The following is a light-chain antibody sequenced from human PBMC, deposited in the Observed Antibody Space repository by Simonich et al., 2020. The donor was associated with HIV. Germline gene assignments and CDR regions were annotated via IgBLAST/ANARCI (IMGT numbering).Light chain of an antibody. V-gene: IGLV1-51*02. CDR2: GNS. J-gene: IGLJ2*01. CDR1: SSNIGNNY. CDR3: ATWDDSLSGPL. Sequence: QSVLTQPPSVSAAPGQKVTISCSGSSSNIGNNYVSWYQQLPGTAPKLLIYGNSNRPSGVPDRFSGSKSGTSASLAIAGLQAEDEADYYCATWDDSLSGPLFGGGTKLTVL.